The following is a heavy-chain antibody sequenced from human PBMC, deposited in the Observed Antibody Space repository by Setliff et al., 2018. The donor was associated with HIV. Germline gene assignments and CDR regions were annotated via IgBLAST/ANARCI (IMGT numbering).Heavy chain of an antibody. CDR3: ARTPFGVVVLYYFDY. CDR1: GFTFSSYS. Sequence: GGSLRLSCAASGFTFSSYSMDWVRRAPGKGLEWLSYISSSSSSIYHADSVKDRFSISRDNAKNTLYLQMNNLRAEDTAVYYCARTPFGVVVLYYFDYWGQGTLVTVSS. J-gene: IGHJ4*02. CDR2: ISSSSSSI. D-gene: IGHD2-15*01. V-gene: IGHV3-48*04.